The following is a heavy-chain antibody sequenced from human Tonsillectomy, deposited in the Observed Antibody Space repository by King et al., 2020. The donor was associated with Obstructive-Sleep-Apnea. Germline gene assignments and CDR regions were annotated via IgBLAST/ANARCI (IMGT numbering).Heavy chain of an antibody. V-gene: IGHV4-31*03. CDR3: ARGLGSGGDY. Sequence: QLQESGPGLVKPAQTLSLTCTVSGGSIDKSGYYWIWVRQHPGKGLEWIGYIYFTGCTYYNPSLKSRLTMSVDTSKNQFSLRLSFMTAADTAVYYCARGLGSGGDYWGQGTLVTVSS. J-gene: IGHJ4*02. CDR2: IYFTGCT. CDR1: GGSIDKSGYY. D-gene: IGHD3-10*01.